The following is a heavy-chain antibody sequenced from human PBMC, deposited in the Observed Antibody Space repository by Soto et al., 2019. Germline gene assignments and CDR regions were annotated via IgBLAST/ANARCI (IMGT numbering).Heavy chain of an antibody. J-gene: IGHJ4*02. CDR1: GVSVSSNY. CDR3: ARYYGAGSYFFDH. Sequence: EVQLMESGGGLIHPGGSLRLSCVGSGVSVSSNYMAWVRQAPGKGLEWVAVMYSDGRTYYADSVKGRFTISRDDSKNTLYFQMNSLRAEDTAVYYCARYYGAGSYFFDHWGQGALVTVSS. CDR2: MYSDGRT. D-gene: IGHD3-10*01. V-gene: IGHV3-53*01.